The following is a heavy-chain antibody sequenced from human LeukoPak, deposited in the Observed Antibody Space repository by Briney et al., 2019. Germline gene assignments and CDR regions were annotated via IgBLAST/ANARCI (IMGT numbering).Heavy chain of an antibody. V-gene: IGHV3-30*03. CDR2: VSYDGRDK. CDR3: ATGFGSGRDY. D-gene: IGHD3-10*01. CDR1: GFTFSSYG. J-gene: IGHJ4*02. Sequence: GGSLRLSCAASGFTFSSYGMHWVRQAPGKGLEWVAVVSYDGRDKKYADFVKGRFTISRDNSKSTLYLQMNSLRGEDTAVFYCATGFGSGRDYWGQGTLVTVSS.